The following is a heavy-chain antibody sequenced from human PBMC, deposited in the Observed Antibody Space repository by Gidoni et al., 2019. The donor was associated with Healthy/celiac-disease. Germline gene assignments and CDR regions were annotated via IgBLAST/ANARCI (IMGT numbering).Heavy chain of an antibody. Sequence: QVQLVQSGAEVKKPGASVKVPCQVSGYTPTELSMRWVRQAPGKGLEWMGGFDPEDGETIYAQKFQGRVTMTEDTSTDTAYMELSSLGSEDTAVYYCATDRIYMSSTFSDYWGQGTLVTVSS. J-gene: IGHJ4*02. V-gene: IGHV1-24*01. CDR3: ATDRIYMSSTFSDY. D-gene: IGHD6-13*01. CDR1: GYTPTELS. CDR2: FDPEDGET.